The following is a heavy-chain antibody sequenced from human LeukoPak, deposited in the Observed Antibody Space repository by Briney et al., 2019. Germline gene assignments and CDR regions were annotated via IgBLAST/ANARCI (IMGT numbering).Heavy chain of an antibody. CDR1: GYTFTSYG. Sequence: ASVMVSCKASGYTFTSYGIGWVRQAPGQGLEWMAWISTNNGDTNYAQKFQGRVTLTTDTSTTTAYTELRTLRSDDTAVYYCARARDRSGSQNYWGQGTLVTVSS. V-gene: IGHV1-18*01. CDR2: ISTNNGDT. CDR3: ARARDRSGSQNY. D-gene: IGHD1-26*01. J-gene: IGHJ4*02.